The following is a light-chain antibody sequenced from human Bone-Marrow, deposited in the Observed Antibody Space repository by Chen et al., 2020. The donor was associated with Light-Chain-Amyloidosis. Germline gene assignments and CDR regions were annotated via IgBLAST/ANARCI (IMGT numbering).Light chain of an antibody. Sequence: QSVLTQPPSVSGAPGQRVTISCTGSRSNIGAPYDVHWYQQLPGTAPKLLIYGNNNRPSGVPDRFAGSKSGSSASLASTGLRADDEADYYCQSYDTRLRGSVFGGGTRLTVL. V-gene: IGLV1-40*01. J-gene: IGLJ2*01. CDR1: RSNIGAPYD. CDR2: GNN. CDR3: QSYDTRLRGSV.